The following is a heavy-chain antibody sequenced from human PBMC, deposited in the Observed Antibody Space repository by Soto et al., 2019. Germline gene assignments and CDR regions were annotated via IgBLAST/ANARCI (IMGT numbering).Heavy chain of an antibody. V-gene: IGHV3-21*01. CDR2: ISSSSSYI. CDR3: ARDRTATWPDYYYYMDV. J-gene: IGHJ6*03. CDR1: GFTFSSYS. Sequence: EVQLVESGGGLVKPGGSLRLSCAASGFTFSSYSMNWVRQAPGKGLEWVSSISSSSSYIYYEDSVKGRFTISRDNAENSLYLQMNSLRAEDTAVYYCARDRTATWPDYYYYMDVWGKGTTVTVSS. D-gene: IGHD5-18*01.